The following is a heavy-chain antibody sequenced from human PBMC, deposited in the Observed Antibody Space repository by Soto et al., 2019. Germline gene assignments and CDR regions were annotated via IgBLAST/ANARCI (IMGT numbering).Heavy chain of an antibody. CDR1: GGSISSSSYY. J-gene: IGHJ5*02. CDR2: IYYSGST. V-gene: IGHV4-39*01. D-gene: IGHD1-26*01. CDR3: ASHRYGGHRGAGIVGDKYNLFDT. Sequence: QLQLQESGPGLVKPSETLSLTCTFSGGSISSSSYYWGWIRLPPGKGLEWLVSIYYSGSTYYNPSLKSRVTISVDTSKTQVSLKLSSLAAADSAVYNCASHRYGGHRGAGIVGDKYNLFDTWCQVTMVTVSS.